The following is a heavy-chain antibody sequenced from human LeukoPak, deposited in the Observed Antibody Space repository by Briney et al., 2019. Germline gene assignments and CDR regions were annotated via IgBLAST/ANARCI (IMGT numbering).Heavy chain of an antibody. J-gene: IGHJ4*02. CDR2: ISGSGGST. D-gene: IGHD3-16*01. Sequence: GGSLRFSCAASGFTFSSYAMSWVRQAPGKGLEWVSAISGSGGSTYYADSVKGRFTISRDNSRDTLYLQMNSLRAEDTAVYYCAKGYYDYVWGSYYFDYWGQGTLVTVSS. CDR3: AKGYYDYVWGSYYFDY. V-gene: IGHV3-23*01. CDR1: GFTFSSYA.